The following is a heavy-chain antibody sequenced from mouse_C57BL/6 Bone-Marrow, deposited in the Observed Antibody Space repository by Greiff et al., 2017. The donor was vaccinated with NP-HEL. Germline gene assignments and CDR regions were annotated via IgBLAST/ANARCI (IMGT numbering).Heavy chain of an antibody. CDR2: IYPGDGDT. Sequence: LVESGASVKISCKASGYAFSSYWMNWVKQRPGKGLEWIGQIYPGDGDTNYNGKFKGKATLTADKSSSTAYMQLSSLTSEDSAVYFCARPPHYYGSRYWYFDVWGTGTTVTVSS. D-gene: IGHD1-1*01. J-gene: IGHJ1*03. CDR3: ARPPHYYGSRYWYFDV. CDR1: GYAFSSYW. V-gene: IGHV1-80*01.